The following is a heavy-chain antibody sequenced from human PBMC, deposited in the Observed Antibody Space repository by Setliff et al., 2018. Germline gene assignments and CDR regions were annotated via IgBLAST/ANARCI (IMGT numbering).Heavy chain of an antibody. V-gene: IGHV1-46*03. CDR3: ARDRFYNSWSGTDITDPHDAFDI. CDR2: INPSGGLT. J-gene: IGHJ3*02. D-gene: IGHD3-3*01. Sequence: ASVKVSCKASGYTLSKYYMHWVRQAPGQGLEWMGIINPSGGLTKYAQKFQGRVTMTSDTSTNTVYLEVSSLRSEDTAVYFCARDRFYNSWSGTDITDPHDAFDIWGQGTMVTVS. CDR1: GYTLSKYY.